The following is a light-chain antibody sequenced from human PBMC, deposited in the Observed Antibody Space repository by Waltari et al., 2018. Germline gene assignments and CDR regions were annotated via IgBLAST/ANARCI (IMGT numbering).Light chain of an antibody. CDR3: QQYSLWPLT. V-gene: IGKV3-15*01. CDR1: QPISAN. J-gene: IGKJ4*01. CDR2: GAP. Sequence: EIVMTQSPATLSVSPGERATLPCRASQPISANLARYQQKPGQPPRLPIYGAPTRATGIPARFSGSGSGTEFTLTISGLLSEDFAIYYCQQYSLWPLTFGGGTKMEIK.